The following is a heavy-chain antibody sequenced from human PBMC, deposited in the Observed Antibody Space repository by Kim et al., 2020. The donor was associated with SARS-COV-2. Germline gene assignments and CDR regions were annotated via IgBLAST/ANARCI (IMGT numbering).Heavy chain of an antibody. V-gene: IGHV1-8*01. Sequence: TGYAQKFQGRVTMTRNTSISTAYMELSSLRSEDTAVYYCARSLVVGGWFDPWGQGTLVTVSS. J-gene: IGHJ5*02. CDR3: ARSLVVGGWFDP. D-gene: IGHD2-15*01. CDR2: T.